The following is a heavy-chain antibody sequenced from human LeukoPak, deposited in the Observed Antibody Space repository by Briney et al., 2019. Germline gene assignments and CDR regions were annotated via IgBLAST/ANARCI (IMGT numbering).Heavy chain of an antibody. Sequence: PTETLPLTCTVSGGSINSYYWSWIRQPPAKGLEWIGSIYYTGGETNYNPSLKNRLTISVDTSKNQFSLMLTSVTAADTAVYYCARQPGGTAAFDIWAQGTMVTVSS. V-gene: IGHV4-59*08. CDR1: GGSINSYY. D-gene: IGHD1-14*01. CDR2: IYYTGGET. J-gene: IGHJ3*02. CDR3: ARQPGGTAAFDI.